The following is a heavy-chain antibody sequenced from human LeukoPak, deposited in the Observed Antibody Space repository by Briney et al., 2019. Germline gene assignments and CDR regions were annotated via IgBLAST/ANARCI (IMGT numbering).Heavy chain of an antibody. CDR3: AKEVIVGNFDY. V-gene: IGHV3-9*01. CDR2: ISWNSGSI. D-gene: IGHD3-22*01. Sequence: GGSLRLSCAASGFTFDDYAMHWVRQAPGKGLEWVSGISWNSGSIGYADSVKGRFTISRDNAKNSLYLQMNSLRAEDTALYYRAKEVIVGNFDYWGQGTLVTVSS. CDR1: GFTFDDYA. J-gene: IGHJ4*02.